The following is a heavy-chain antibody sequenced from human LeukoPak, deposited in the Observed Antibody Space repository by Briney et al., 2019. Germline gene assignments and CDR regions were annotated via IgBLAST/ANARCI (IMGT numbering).Heavy chain of an antibody. CDR3: ARGSTPY. D-gene: IGHD2-15*01. J-gene: IGHJ4*02. V-gene: IGHV3-33*01. Sequence: GGSLRLSCTASGFTFSNHGLHWVRQAPGKGLEWMALIWYDGSKRYYADSVQGRFTISRDDSKNTLYLQMNSLRADDTAVYYCARGSTPYWGQGTLVTVSS. CDR1: GFTFSNHG. CDR2: IWYDGSKR.